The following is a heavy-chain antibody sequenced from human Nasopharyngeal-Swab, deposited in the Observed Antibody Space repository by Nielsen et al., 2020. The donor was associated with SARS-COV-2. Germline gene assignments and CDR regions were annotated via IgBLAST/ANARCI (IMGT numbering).Heavy chain of an antibody. J-gene: IGHJ6*03. D-gene: IGHD5-24*01. CDR2: ISSSGNTI. Sequence: WIRQPPGKGLEWVSYISSSGNTIYYADSVKGRFTISRDNSKNTLYLQMNLRAEDTAVYYCARDRAEMAVASMDVWGKGTTVTVSS. V-gene: IGHV3-11*01. CDR3: ARDRAEMAVASMDV.